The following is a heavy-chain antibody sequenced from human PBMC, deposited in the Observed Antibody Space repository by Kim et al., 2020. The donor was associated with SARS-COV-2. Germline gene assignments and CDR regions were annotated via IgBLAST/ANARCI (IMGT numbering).Heavy chain of an antibody. D-gene: IGHD1-1*01. V-gene: IGHV3-53*05. CDR3: TRMSLDAEYVQH. Sequence: ADSVKGRFTISRDNSKNTLHLQMNSLRAEYTAVYYRTRMSLDAEYVQHWGQGTLVTVSS. J-gene: IGHJ1*01.